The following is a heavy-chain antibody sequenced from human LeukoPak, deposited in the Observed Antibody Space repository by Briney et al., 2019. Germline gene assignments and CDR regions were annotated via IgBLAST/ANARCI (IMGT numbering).Heavy chain of an antibody. Sequence: GGSLRLPCAASGFTFSSYWMTWVRQAPGKGLEWVSSISGGAGSTYYADSVKGRFTISRANSENTLYLQMHSLRAEDTAVYYCAKDLVTGSLDYWGLGTLVTVSS. CDR2: ISGGAGST. V-gene: IGHV3-23*01. CDR1: GFTFSSYW. D-gene: IGHD3-10*01. CDR3: AKDLVTGSLDY. J-gene: IGHJ4*02.